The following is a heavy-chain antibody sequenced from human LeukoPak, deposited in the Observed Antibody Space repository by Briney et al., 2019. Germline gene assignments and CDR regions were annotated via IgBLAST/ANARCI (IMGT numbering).Heavy chain of an antibody. CDR2: INPNSGGT. J-gene: IGHJ4*02. V-gene: IGHV1-2*02. Sequence: ASVKVSCKASGYTFTGYYMHWVRQAPGQGLEWMGWINPNSGGTNYAQKFQGRVTMTRDTSISTAYMELSRLRSDDTAVYYCARDPHCSGGSCWLFDYWGQGTLVTVSS. CDR3: ARDPHCSGGSCWLFDY. CDR1: GYTFTGYY. D-gene: IGHD2-15*01.